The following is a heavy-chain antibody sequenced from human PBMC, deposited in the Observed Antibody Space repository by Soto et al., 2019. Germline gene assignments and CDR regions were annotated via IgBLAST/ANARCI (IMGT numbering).Heavy chain of an antibody. CDR3: AKDRPRGCCGGSCYSGAQ. CDR2: ISGSGGST. J-gene: IGHJ4*02. Sequence: EVQLLESGGGLVQPGGSLRLSCAASGFTFSSYAMSWVRQAPGKGLEWVSGISGSGGSTNHADSVKGRFTISRDNSKKTLYLQMNSLRAEDTAVYYCAKDRPRGCCGGSCYSGAQWGQGTLVTVSS. CDR1: GFTFSSYA. V-gene: IGHV3-23*01. D-gene: IGHD2-15*01.